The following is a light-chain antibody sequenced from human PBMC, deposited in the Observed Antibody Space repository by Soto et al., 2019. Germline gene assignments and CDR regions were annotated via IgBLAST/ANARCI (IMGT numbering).Light chain of an antibody. J-gene: IGKJ2*01. CDR1: QSVSSN. CDR2: GAS. CDR3: QQYINWPPTFT. V-gene: IGKV3-15*01. Sequence: EIVMTQSPATLSVSPGERVTLSCRASQSVSSNLAWYQQKPGQAPRLLIYGASTRATGIPARFSGSGSGTEFNLAISSLQSEDFAVYYCQQYINWPPTFTFVQGTKLEIK.